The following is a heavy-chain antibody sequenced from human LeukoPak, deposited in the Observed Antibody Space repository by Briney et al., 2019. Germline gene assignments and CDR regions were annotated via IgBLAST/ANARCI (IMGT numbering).Heavy chain of an antibody. J-gene: IGHJ4*02. CDR1: GGTFSRYA. CDR2: IIPIFGTA. Sequence: SVKGSCKASGGTFSRYAISWGRTAPGQGLERMGRIIPIFGTANYAQKFQGRVTITTDESTSTAYMELSSLRSEDTAVYYCASGLYDSSGSNDYWGQGTLVTVSS. CDR3: ASGLYDSSGSNDY. V-gene: IGHV1-69*05. D-gene: IGHD3-22*01.